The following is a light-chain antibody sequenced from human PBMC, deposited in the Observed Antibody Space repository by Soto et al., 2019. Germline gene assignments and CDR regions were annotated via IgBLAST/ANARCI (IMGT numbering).Light chain of an antibody. CDR1: SSNVGTYDL. CDR3: CSFAVGAALV. CDR2: EGT. Sequence: QSVLTQPASVSASPGQSITISCTGTSSNVGTYDLVSWYQHHPDQAPKLIIYEGTKRPSGIASRFSGSNSGNTASLTISGLHAEDDAYYYCCSFAVGAALVFGGGTKVTVL. J-gene: IGLJ2*01. V-gene: IGLV2-23*01.